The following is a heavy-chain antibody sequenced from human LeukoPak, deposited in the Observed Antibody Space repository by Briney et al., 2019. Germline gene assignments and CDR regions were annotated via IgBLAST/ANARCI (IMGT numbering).Heavy chain of an antibody. V-gene: IGHV3-53*03. Sequence: GGSLRLSCAASAFSVSSKYMSWVRQPAGKGLEWVSVIYSGGTTFYADSVKGRFTISRDNSKNTLYLQMNSLRPDDTAVYYCTKLKGWYGDGYFDYWGPGILVTVSS. D-gene: IGHD6-19*01. CDR1: AFSVSSKY. CDR2: IYSGGTT. CDR3: TKLKGWYGDGYFDY. J-gene: IGHJ4*02.